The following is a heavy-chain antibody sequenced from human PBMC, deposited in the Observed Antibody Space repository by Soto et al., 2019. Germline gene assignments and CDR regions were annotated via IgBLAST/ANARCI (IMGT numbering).Heavy chain of an antibody. D-gene: IGHD4-17*01. J-gene: IGHJ3*02. Sequence: QVQLVEAVGGVVQPGRSLRLSCAASGFTFSSYGMHWVRQAPGKGLEWVAVIWYDGNNKYFADSVKGRFSISRDNSKNTLYLEMNSLRAEDTAVYYCARELNTVTTRDAFDIWGQGTMVTVSS. CDR3: ARELNTVTTRDAFDI. V-gene: IGHV3-33*01. CDR1: GFTFSSYG. CDR2: IWYDGNNK.